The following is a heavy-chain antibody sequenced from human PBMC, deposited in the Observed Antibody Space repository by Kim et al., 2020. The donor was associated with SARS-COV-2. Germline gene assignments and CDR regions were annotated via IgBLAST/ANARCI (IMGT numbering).Heavy chain of an antibody. CDR1: GFTFSSYS. V-gene: IGHV3-48*04. CDR3: ARDRQAWQQLVRYFDY. J-gene: IGHJ4*02. Sequence: GGSLRLSCAASGFTFSSYSMNWVRQAPGKGLEWVSNISSSSSTIYYADSVKGRFTISRDNAKNSLYLQMNSLRAEDTAVYYCARDRQAWQQLVRYFDYWGQGTLVTVPS. D-gene: IGHD6-13*01. CDR2: ISSSSSTI.